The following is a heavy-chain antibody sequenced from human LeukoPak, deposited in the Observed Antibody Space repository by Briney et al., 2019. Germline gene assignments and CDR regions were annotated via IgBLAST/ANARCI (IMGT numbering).Heavy chain of an antibody. Sequence: SETLSLTCAVSGYSISSGYYWGWIRQPPGKGLEWIGSIYHSGSTYYNSSLKSRVTISVDTSKNQFSLKLSSVTAADTAAYYCARDLVTMVRGVLRANWFDPWGQGTLVTVSS. CDR2: IYHSGST. D-gene: IGHD3-10*01. CDR3: ARDLVTMVRGVLRANWFDP. V-gene: IGHV4-38-2*02. J-gene: IGHJ5*02. CDR1: GYSISSGYY.